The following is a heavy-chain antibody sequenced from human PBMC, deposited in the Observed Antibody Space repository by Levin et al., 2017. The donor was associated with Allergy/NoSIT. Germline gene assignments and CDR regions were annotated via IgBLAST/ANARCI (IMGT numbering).Heavy chain of an antibody. D-gene: IGHD6-25*01. CDR2: IIPIFGTP. J-gene: IGHJ5*02. CDR1: GGTFSNYA. CDR3: ARGSGIVAENWFDP. Sequence: ASVKVSCKASGGTFSNYAFSWVRQAPGQGLEWMGGIIPIFGTPDYAQKFQGRVTITADESTSTVFMDLNSLRSDDTAVYYCARGSGIVAENWFDPWGQGTLVTVSS. V-gene: IGHV1-69*13.